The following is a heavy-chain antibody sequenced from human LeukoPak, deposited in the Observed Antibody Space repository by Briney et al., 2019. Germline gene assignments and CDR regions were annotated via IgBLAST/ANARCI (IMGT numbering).Heavy chain of an antibody. V-gene: IGHV3-23*01. CDR2: ISGSGGST. CDR1: GFAFSRYG. Sequence: PGGSLRLSCAGSGFAFSRYGMTWVRQAPGKGLEWVSAISGSGGSTYYADSVKGRFTISRDNSKNTLYLQMNSLRAEDTAVYYCAKDPVPGAAVAGMIDYWGQGTLVTVSS. D-gene: IGHD6-19*01. CDR3: AKDPVPGAAVAGMIDY. J-gene: IGHJ4*02.